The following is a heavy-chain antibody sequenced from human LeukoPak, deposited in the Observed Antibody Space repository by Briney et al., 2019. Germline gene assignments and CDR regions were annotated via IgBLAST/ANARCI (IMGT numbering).Heavy chain of an antibody. CDR2: ISGSGGST. Sequence: GGSLRLSCAASGFTFSSYGMHWVRQAPGKGLEWVSAISGSGGSTYYADSVKGRFTISRDNSKNTLYLQMNSLRAEDTAVYYCAKYVVLMVYAVGFDYWGQGTLVTVSS. CDR3: AKYVVLMVYAVGFDY. J-gene: IGHJ4*02. V-gene: IGHV3-23*01. D-gene: IGHD2-8*01. CDR1: GFTFSSYG.